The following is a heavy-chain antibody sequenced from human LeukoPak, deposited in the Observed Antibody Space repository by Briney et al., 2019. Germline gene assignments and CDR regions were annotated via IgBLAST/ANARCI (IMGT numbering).Heavy chain of an antibody. CDR2: INHSGST. Sequence: PSETLSLTCTVSGGSISGYYWSWIRQPPGKGLEWIGEINHSGSTNYNPSLKSRVTISVDTSKNQFSLKLSSVTAADTAVYYCARGGKYWGQGTLVTVSS. CDR1: GGSISGYY. J-gene: IGHJ4*02. CDR3: ARGGKY. V-gene: IGHV4-34*01.